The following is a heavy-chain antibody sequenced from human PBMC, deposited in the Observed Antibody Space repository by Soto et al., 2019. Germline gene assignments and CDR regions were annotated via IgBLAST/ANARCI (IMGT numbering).Heavy chain of an antibody. J-gene: IGHJ4*02. Sequence: SETLSLTCTVSGGSISSSSYYWGWIRQPPGKGLEWFGSIYYSGSTNYNPSLKSRVTISVDTSKNQFSLKLSSVTAADTAVYYCARWASTYYDFWSGYSGRNYDYWGQGTLVTVSS. V-gene: IGHV4-39*07. CDR3: ARWASTYYDFWSGYSGRNYDY. CDR2: IYYSGST. CDR1: GGSISSSSYY. D-gene: IGHD3-3*01.